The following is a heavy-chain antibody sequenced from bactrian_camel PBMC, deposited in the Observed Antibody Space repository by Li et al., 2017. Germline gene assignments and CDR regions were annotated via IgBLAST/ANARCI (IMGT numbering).Heavy chain of an antibody. Sequence: VQLVESGGGLVQPGGSLVLSCAASGFTFSTYAMSWVRQAPGKGLEWVSDINNDGARTYYANSVKGRFTISRDNAKNTLYLQTDSLKTEDTAVYYCVTGDGNYWGQGTQVTVS. CDR1: GFTFSTYA. J-gene: IGHJ4*01. V-gene: IGHV3S31*01. CDR2: INNDGART. D-gene: IGHD5*01. CDR3: VTGDGNY.